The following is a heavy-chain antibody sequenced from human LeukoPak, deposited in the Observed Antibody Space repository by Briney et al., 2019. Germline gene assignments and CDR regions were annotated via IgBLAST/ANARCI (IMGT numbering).Heavy chain of an antibody. Sequence: GGSLRLSCGGSGFTFTSYAMSWVRQAPGKGLEWVSAISGSGTDTFYANTVKGRFTISRDNPKNTPYLQMNSLRAEDTAVYYCAKGGGSSCYSPPDYWGQGTLVTVSS. CDR3: AKGGGSSCYSPPDY. V-gene: IGHV3-23*01. J-gene: IGHJ4*02. CDR2: ISGSGTDT. CDR1: GFTFTSYA. D-gene: IGHD2-15*01.